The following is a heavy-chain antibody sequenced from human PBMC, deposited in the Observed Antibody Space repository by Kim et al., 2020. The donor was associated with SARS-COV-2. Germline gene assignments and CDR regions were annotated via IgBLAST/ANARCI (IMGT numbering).Heavy chain of an antibody. CDR2: ISSSGSTI. V-gene: IGHV3-48*03. CDR3: ARVYRGVIMYYYYYGMDV. J-gene: IGHJ6*02. D-gene: IGHD3-10*01. Sequence: GGSLRLSCAASGFTFSSYEMNWVRQAPGKGLEWVSYISSSGSTIYYADSVKGRFTISRDNAKNSLYLQMNSLRAEDTAVYYCARVYRGVIMYYYYYGMDVWGQGTTVTVSS. CDR1: GFTFSSYE.